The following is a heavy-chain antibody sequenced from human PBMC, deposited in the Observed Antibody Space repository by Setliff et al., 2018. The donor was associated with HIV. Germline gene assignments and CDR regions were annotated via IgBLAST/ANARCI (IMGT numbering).Heavy chain of an antibody. CDR1: GYTFTNFG. D-gene: IGHD5-18*01. V-gene: IGHV1-18*01. J-gene: IGHJ4*02. Sequence: ASVKVSCKASGYTFTNFGITWVRQAPGQGLEWMGWIGTYNGNTNYARKLQGRVTMTTDTSTSPAYMELRSLRSDDTAVYYCARMGGYTTTVREVDVGGTARGGFDHWGQGTLVTVSS. CDR2: IGTYNGNT. CDR3: ARMGGYTTTVREVDVGGTARGGFDH.